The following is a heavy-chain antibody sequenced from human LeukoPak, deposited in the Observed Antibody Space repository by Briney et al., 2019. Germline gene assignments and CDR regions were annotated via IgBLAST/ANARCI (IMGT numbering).Heavy chain of an antibody. V-gene: IGHV1-3*01. J-gene: IGHJ4*02. CDR1: GYTFTSYA. D-gene: IGHD2-2*02. CDR3: ARGCISTSCYTEGDY. Sequence: GASVKVSCKASGYTFTSYAMHWVRQAPGQRLEWMGWINAGNGNTKYSQKFQGRVTITRDTSASTAYMELSSLRSDDTAVYYCARGCISTSCYTEGDYWGQGTLVTVSS. CDR2: INAGNGNT.